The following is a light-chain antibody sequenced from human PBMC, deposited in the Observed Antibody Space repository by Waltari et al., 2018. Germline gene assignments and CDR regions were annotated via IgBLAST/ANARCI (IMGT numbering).Light chain of an antibody. V-gene: IGKV3-15*01. J-gene: IGKJ5*01. Sequence: EIVMTQSPATLSVSPGETATLSCRASQSVSSNLAWYQPKPGQGPRLLIFGASTRATAIPPRFSGSGSGTEFTLTISGLHSEDFAVYYCQQYNDWVTFGQGTRLDIK. CDR1: QSVSSN. CDR2: GAS. CDR3: QQYNDWVT.